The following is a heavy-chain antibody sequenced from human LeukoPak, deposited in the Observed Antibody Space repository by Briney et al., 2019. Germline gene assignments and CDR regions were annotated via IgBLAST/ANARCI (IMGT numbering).Heavy chain of an antibody. V-gene: IGHV1-2*02. Sequence: ASVKVSCKASGYTFTSYGISWVRQAPGQGLEWMGWTNPNTGGTNYAQKFQGRVTMTRDTSISTAYMELYSRRSDDAAVYYCARSPMVRGVPWFDPWGQGTLVTVSS. D-gene: IGHD3-10*01. J-gene: IGHJ5*02. CDR2: TNPNTGGT. CDR1: GYTFTSYG. CDR3: ARSPMVRGVPWFDP.